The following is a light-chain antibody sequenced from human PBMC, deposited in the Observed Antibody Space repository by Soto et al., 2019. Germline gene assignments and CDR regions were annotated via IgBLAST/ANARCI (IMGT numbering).Light chain of an antibody. CDR2: EVS. CDR3: SSYAGSNEVV. CDR1: SSDVGGYNY. Sequence: QSALTQPPSASGSPGQSVTISCTGTSSDVGGYNYVSWYQQHPGKAPKLMIYEVSKRPSGVPDRFSGSKSGNTASLTVSGLQAEDEADYYCSSYAGSNEVVFGGGTKLPS. V-gene: IGLV2-8*01. J-gene: IGLJ2*01.